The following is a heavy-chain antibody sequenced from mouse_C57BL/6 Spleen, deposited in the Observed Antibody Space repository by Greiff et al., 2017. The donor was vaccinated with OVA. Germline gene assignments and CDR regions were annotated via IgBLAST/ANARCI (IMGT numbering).Heavy chain of an antibody. CDR1: GYTFTDYN. D-gene: IGHD2-4*01. J-gene: IGHJ4*01. CDR2: INPNNGGT. Sequence: EVQLVESGPELVKPGASVKMSCKASGYTFTDYNMHWVKQSHGKSLEWIGYINPNNGGTSYNQKFKGKATLTVNKSSSTAYMELRSLTSEDSAVYYCARRYDYDVDYAMDYWGQGTSVTVSS. V-gene: IGHV1-22*01. CDR3: ARRYDYDVDYAMDY.